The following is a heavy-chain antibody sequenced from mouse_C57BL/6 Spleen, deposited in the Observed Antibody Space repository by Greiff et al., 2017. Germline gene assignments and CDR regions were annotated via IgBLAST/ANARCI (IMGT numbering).Heavy chain of an antibody. CDR2: IDPNSGGT. CDR1: GYTFTSYW. Sequence: VKQSCKASGYTFTSYWMHWVKQRPGRGIEWIGRIDPNSGGTKYNEKFKSKATLTVYKPSSTAYMQLSSLTAEDSAGYYCARAYYGNSYEEAWFAYWGQGTLVTVSA. V-gene: IGHV1-72*01. J-gene: IGHJ3*01. CDR3: ARAYYGNSYEEAWFAY. D-gene: IGHD1-1*01.